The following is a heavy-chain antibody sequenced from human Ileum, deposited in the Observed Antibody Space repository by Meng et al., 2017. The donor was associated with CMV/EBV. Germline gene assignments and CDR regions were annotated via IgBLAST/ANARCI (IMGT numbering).Heavy chain of an antibody. J-gene: IGHJ3*01. Sequence: GESLKISCAASGFTFTDHYIDWVRQAPGKGLKWVGRTRNKANSYTTEYAASVKGRFTVSRDDSKNSVYLQMNSLKTEDTAVYYCASHMTKVTTGVFDFWGQGTMVTVSS. CDR3: ASHMTKVTTGVFDF. D-gene: IGHD4-11*01. CDR1: GFTFTDHY. V-gene: IGHV3-72*01. CDR2: TRNKANSYTT.